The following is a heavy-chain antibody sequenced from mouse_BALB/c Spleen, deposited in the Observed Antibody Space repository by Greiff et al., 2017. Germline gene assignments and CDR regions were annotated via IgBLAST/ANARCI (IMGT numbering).Heavy chain of an antibody. D-gene: IGHD1-1*01. J-gene: IGHJ1*01. CDR1: GYSFTGYY. Sequence: LVKTGASVKISCKASGYSFTGYYMHWVKQSHGKSLEWIGNISCYNGATSYNQKFKGKATFTVDTSSSTAYMQFNSLTSEDTAVYYCASPTTGYWYFDVWGAGTTVTVSS. CDR3: ASPTTGYWYFDV. V-gene: IGHV1S34*01. CDR2: ISCYNGAT.